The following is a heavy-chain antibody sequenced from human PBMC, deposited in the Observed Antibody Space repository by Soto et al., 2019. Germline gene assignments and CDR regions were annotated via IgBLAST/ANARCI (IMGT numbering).Heavy chain of an antibody. V-gene: IGHV4-59*12. D-gene: IGHD1-26*01. CDR2: IYHSGST. J-gene: IGHJ4*02. CDR3: ARVSRELLDY. CDR1: GDSISSYY. Sequence: SETLSLTCTVSGDSISSYYWSWFRQPPGKGLEWIGEIYHSGSTNYNPSLKSRVTISVDKSKNQFSLKLSSVTAADTAVYYCARVSRELLDYWGQGTLVTVSS.